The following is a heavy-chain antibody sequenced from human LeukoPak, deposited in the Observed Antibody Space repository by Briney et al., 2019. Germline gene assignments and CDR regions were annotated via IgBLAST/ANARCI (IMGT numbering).Heavy chain of an antibody. D-gene: IGHD3-10*01. CDR2: MYYRVST. Sequence: SQTLSLTRTVSVGTISRSSYYWGWTRHPRGEGREWVGSMYYRVSTYYNPSLKRRVTISVDTSKTQFSLKLSSVTAADTAVYYCAREYGSGPYTFGYWGQGTLVTVSS. J-gene: IGHJ4*02. V-gene: IGHV4-39*02. CDR1: VGTISRSSYY. CDR3: AREYGSGPYTFGY.